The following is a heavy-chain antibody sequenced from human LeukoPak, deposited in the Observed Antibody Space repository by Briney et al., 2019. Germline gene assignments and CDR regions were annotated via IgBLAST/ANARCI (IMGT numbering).Heavy chain of an antibody. D-gene: IGHD6-13*01. CDR2: ISYDGSNK. V-gene: IGHV3-30*18. CDR1: GFTFGSYG. CDR3: AKDGGSSSWYYYYYYMDV. J-gene: IGHJ6*03. Sequence: GGSLRLSCAASGFTFGSYGMHWVRQAPGKGLEWVAVISYDGSNKYYADSVKGRFTISRDNSKNTLYLQMNSLRAEDTAVYYCAKDGGSSSWYYYYYYMDVWGKGTTVTVSS.